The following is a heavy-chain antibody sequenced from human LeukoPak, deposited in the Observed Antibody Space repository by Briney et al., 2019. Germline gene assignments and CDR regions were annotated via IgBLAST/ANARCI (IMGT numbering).Heavy chain of an antibody. CDR3: ARGHGSGWRVDYYYGMDV. J-gene: IGHJ6*02. V-gene: IGHV4-59*01. CDR1: GGSISSYY. CDR2: IYYSGST. Sequence: PSETLSLTCTVSGGSISSYYWSWIRQPPGKGLEWIGYIYYSGSTNYNPSLKSRVTISVDTSKNQFSLKLSSVTAADTAVYYCARGHGSGWRVDYYYGMDVWGQGTTVTVSS. D-gene: IGHD6-19*01.